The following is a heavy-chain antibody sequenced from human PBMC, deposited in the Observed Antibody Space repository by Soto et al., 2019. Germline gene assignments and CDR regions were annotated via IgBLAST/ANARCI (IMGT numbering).Heavy chain of an antibody. J-gene: IGHJ6*02. CDR3: ACIFSGGYSYGFNYYAMDV. CDR2: IFYSGST. V-gene: IGHV4-39*01. Sequence: SETLSLTCTVSGGSISSSSYYWGWIRQPPGKGLEWIGSIFYSGSTYYNPSLKSRVTISVDTSKNQFSLKLSSVTAADTAVYYCACIFSGGYSYGFNYYAMDVWVQGTTIT. CDR1: GGSISSSSYY. D-gene: IGHD5-18*01.